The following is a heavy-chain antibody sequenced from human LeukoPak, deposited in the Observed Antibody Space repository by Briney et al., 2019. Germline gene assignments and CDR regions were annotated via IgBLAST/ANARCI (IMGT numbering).Heavy chain of an antibody. J-gene: IGHJ6*03. CDR2: INWNGGST. Sequence: GGSLRLSCAASGFTFDDYGMSWVRQAPGKGLEWVSGINWNGGSTGYADSVKGRFTISRDNAKNSLYLQMNSLRAEDMALYYCARGHDILTGDYYMDVWGKGTTVTVSS. CDR1: GFTFDDYG. CDR3: ARGHDILTGDYYMDV. D-gene: IGHD3-9*01. V-gene: IGHV3-20*04.